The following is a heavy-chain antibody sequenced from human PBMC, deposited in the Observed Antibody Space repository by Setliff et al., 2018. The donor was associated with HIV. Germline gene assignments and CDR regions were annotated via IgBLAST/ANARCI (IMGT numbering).Heavy chain of an antibody. D-gene: IGHD5-12*01. J-gene: IGHJ4*02. CDR3: ARLGDSGYDFRGYFDY. CDR1: GGSVSDTSYY. V-gene: IGHV4-39*01. Sequence: PSETLSLTCTVSGGSVSDTSYYWGWIRQPPGKGLEWLANVYYSGGTYYNPSLNSRVTISVDTSRNQFSLKLTSVTAADTALYFCARLGDSGYDFRGYFDYGGQGKLVTVSS. CDR2: VYYSGGT.